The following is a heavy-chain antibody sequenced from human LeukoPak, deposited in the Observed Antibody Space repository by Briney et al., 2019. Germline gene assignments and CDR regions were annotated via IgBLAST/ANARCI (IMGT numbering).Heavy chain of an antibody. CDR2: IYSGGST. CDR1: GFTVSSNY. V-gene: IGHV3-53*05. Sequence: PGGSLRLSCAASGFTVSSNYMSWVRQAPGKGLEWVSVIYSGGSTYYADSVKGRFTISRDNSKNTLYLQMNSLRAEDTAVYYCARGRVVGFYDAFDIWGQGTMVTVSS. D-gene: IGHD2-15*01. J-gene: IGHJ3*02. CDR3: ARGRVVGFYDAFDI.